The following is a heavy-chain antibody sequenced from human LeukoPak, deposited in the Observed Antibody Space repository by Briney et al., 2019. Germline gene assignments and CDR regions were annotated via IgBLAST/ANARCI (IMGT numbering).Heavy chain of an antibody. CDR1: VFTFSTYY. CDR3: AKRPSYYYDLVAHYY. Sequence: SGGSLRLSCAASVFTFSTYYMNWVSQAPGKGLEWVSIIYSGGTTYYANSVKGRFTVSRDNSKNTLYLQMNSLRAEDTAVYYCAKRPSYYYDLVAHYYWGQGTLVTVSS. CDR2: IYSGGTT. V-gene: IGHV3-53*01. D-gene: IGHD3-22*01. J-gene: IGHJ4*02.